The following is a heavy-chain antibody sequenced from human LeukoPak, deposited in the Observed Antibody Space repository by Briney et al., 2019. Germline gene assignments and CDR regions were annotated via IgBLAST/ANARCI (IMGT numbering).Heavy chain of an antibody. J-gene: IGHJ5*02. CDR1: GFTFSSYS. Sequence: GGSLRLSCAASGFTFSSYSMNWVRQAPGKGLEWVSSISSSSSYIYYADSVKGRFTISRDNAKNSLYLQMNSLRAEDTAVHYCGEEKNDSWGYYHPLGQGTLVTVSS. CDR2: ISSSSSYI. CDR3: GEEKNDSWGYYHP. V-gene: IGHV3-21*01. D-gene: IGHD3-22*01.